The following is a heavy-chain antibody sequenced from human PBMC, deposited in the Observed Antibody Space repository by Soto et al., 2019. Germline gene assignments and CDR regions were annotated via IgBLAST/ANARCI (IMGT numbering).Heavy chain of an antibody. Sequence: GGSLRLSCAASGFTFSSYAMHWVRQAPGKGLEWVAVISYDGSNKNYADSVKGRFTISRDNSKNTLYLQMNSLRAEDTAVYYCARGYDFWSGYYYPNGMDVWGQGTTVTVSS. V-gene: IGHV3-30-3*01. CDR1: GFTFSSYA. CDR2: ISYDGSNK. J-gene: IGHJ6*02. CDR3: ARGYDFWSGYYYPNGMDV. D-gene: IGHD3-3*01.